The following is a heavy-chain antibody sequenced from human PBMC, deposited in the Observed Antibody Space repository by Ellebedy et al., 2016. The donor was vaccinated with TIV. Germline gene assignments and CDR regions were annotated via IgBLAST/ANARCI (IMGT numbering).Heavy chain of an antibody. Sequence: ASVKVSCXASGYTFTRYYMHWVRQAPGQGLEWMGWITVYNGNTDYAQKVQGRVTMTTDTSTSTAYMELRSLRSDDTAVYYCARADYSSGWTNFDYWGQGTLVTVSS. CDR2: ITVYNGNT. CDR3: ARADYSSGWTNFDY. CDR1: GYTFTRYY. V-gene: IGHV1-18*04. D-gene: IGHD6-19*01. J-gene: IGHJ4*02.